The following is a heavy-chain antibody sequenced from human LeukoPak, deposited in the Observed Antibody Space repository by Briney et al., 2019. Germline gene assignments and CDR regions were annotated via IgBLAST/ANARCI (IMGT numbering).Heavy chain of an antibody. J-gene: IGHJ6*02. D-gene: IGHD3-9*01. V-gene: IGHV3-21*01. CDR2: ISSSSSYI. CDR1: GLTFSSSW. Sequence: GGSLRLSCAVSGLTFSSSWMDWVRQAPGKGLEWVSSISSSSSYIYYADSVKGRFTISRDNAKNSLYLQMNSLRAEDTAVYYCARVAEPLRYFDWLPNTGYYYYGMDVWGQGTTVTVSS. CDR3: ARVAEPLRYFDWLPNTGYYYYGMDV.